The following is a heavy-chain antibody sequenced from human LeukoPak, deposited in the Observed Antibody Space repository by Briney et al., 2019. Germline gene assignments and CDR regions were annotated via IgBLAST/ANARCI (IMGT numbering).Heavy chain of an antibody. Sequence: ASVKISCKASGYTFNVYYMHWVRQAPGKGLEWMGRVDPEDGGTVFAEKFQGRVTITADTSTDTAYMELSSLRSEDTAVYYCAEVSDFWSGYKCFQHWGQGTLVTVSS. CDR1: GYTFNVYY. V-gene: IGHV1-69-2*01. CDR2: VDPEDGGT. J-gene: IGHJ1*01. CDR3: AEVSDFWSGYKCFQH. D-gene: IGHD3-3*01.